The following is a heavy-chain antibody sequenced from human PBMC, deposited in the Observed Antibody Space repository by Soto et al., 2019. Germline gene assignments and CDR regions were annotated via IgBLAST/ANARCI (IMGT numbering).Heavy chain of an antibody. D-gene: IGHD2-2*01. CDR2: INHSGST. CDR3: ARAGDCSSTRCYVFPPGY. Sequence: KTSETLSLTCAVYGGSFSGYYWSWIRQPPGKGLEWIGEINHSGSTNYNPSLKSRVTISVDTSKNQFSLKLNSVTAADTAVYYCARAGDCSSTRCYVFPPGYWGQGTLVTVSS. V-gene: IGHV4-34*01. J-gene: IGHJ4*02. CDR1: GGSFSGYY.